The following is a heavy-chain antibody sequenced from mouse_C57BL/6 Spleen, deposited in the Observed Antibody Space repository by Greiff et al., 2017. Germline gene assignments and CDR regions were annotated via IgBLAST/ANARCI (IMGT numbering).Heavy chain of an antibody. D-gene: IGHD1-1*01. CDR3: ARYYGSSYIAYFDY. Sequence: QVQLQQSGAELVRPGASVKLSCKASGYTFTDYYINWVKQRPGQGLEWIARIYPGSGNTYYNEKFKGKATLTAEKSSSTAYMQLSSLTSEDSAVYFCARYYGSSYIAYFDYWGQGTTLTVSS. CDR2: IYPGSGNT. CDR1: GYTFTDYY. J-gene: IGHJ2*01. V-gene: IGHV1-76*01.